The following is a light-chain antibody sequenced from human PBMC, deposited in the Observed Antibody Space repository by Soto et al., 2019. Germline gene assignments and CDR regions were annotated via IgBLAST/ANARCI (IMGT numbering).Light chain of an antibody. Sequence: EIVLTQSPGTLSLSPGERATLSCRASQRLSASDLAWYQQKPGQAPKFLIYGASSRATGIPDRLSGSGSGTTYTLTISRRKPAEYAVEHCQQYGSSPPITFGQGTRLEIK. CDR1: QRLSASD. CDR2: GAS. V-gene: IGKV3-20*01. CDR3: QQYGSSPPIT. J-gene: IGKJ5*01.